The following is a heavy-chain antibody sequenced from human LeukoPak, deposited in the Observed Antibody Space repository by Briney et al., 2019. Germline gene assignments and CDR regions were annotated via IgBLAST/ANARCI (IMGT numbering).Heavy chain of an antibody. D-gene: IGHD6-19*01. V-gene: IGHV4-34*01. Sequence: KPSETLSLTCAVYGGSFSGYYWSWIRQPPGKGLEWIGEVNHSGSTNYNPSLKSRVTISVDTSKNQFSLKLSSVTAADTAVYYCARGKNSGWYDYWGQGTLVTVSS. CDR3: ARGKNSGWYDY. CDR1: GGSFSGYY. CDR2: VNHSGST. J-gene: IGHJ4*02.